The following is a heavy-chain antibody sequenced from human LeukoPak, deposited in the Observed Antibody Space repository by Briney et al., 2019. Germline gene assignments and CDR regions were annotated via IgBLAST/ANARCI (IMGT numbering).Heavy chain of an antibody. V-gene: IGHV1-8*01. CDR2: TNPSSRNR. CDR1: GYTFTDYE. Sequence: ASVKVSCKASGYTFTDYEINWVRQASGQGLEWMGWTNPSSRNRAYATKFEGRVTMTTDTSTSTAYMELRSLTSEDTAVYYCARNPSRSDTYFDLWGQGTLVTVSS. D-gene: IGHD5-18*01. CDR3: ARNPSRSDTYFDL. J-gene: IGHJ4*02.